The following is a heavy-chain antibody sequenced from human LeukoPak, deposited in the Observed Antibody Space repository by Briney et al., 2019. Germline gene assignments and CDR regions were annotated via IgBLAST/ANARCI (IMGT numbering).Heavy chain of an antibody. CDR2: IIPIFGTA. J-gene: IGHJ4*02. V-gene: IGHV1-69*05. CDR1: GGTFSSYA. Sequence: ASVKVSCKASGGTFSSYAISWVRQAPGQGLEWMGGIIPIFGTANYAQKFQGRVTITTDESTSTAYMELSSLRSEDTAVYYCARHKRPQQLVFFDYWGQGTLVTVSS. CDR3: ARHKRPQQLVFFDY. D-gene: IGHD6-13*01.